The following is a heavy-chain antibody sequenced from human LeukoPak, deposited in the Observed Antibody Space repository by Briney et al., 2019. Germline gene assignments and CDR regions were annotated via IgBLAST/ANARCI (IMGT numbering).Heavy chain of an antibody. Sequence: PSETLSLTCTVSGGSISSYYWSWIRQPAGKGLEWIGRIYTSGSTNYNPSLKSRVTMSVDTSKNQFSLKLSSVTAADTAVYYCARDLYSSSWYSYYYYYYYMDVWGKGTTVTVS. V-gene: IGHV4-4*07. CDR2: IYTSGST. CDR3: ARDLYSSSWYSYYYYYYYMDV. CDR1: GGSISSYY. J-gene: IGHJ6*03. D-gene: IGHD6-13*01.